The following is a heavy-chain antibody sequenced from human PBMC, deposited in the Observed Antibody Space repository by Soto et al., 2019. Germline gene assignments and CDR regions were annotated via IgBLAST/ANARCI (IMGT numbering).Heavy chain of an antibody. Sequence: SETLSLTCTVSGGSISSYYWSWIRQPPGKGLEWIGYIYYSGSTNYNPSLKSRVTISVDTSKNQFSLKLSSVTAADTAVYYCAREGLVVVPASASSNDAFDIWGQGTMVTVSS. V-gene: IGHV4-59*01. CDR1: GGSISSYY. CDR3: AREGLVVVPASASSNDAFDI. J-gene: IGHJ3*02. CDR2: IYYSGST. D-gene: IGHD2-2*01.